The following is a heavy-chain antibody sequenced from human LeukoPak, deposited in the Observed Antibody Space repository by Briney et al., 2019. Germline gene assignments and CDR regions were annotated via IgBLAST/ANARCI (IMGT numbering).Heavy chain of an antibody. CDR1: GFTFSSYG. J-gene: IGHJ4*02. Sequence: GALRLSCAASGFTFSSYGMSWVRQAPGKALEWVSAISGSGGSTYYADSVKGRFTISRDNSKNTLYLQMNSLRAEDTAVYYCAKWGYSSGWYYFDYWGQGTLVTVSS. D-gene: IGHD6-19*01. V-gene: IGHV3-23*01. CDR2: ISGSGGST. CDR3: AKWGYSSGWYYFDY.